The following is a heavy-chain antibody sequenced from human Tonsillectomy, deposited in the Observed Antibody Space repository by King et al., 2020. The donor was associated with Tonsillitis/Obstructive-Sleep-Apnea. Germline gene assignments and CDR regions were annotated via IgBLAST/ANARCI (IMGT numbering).Heavy chain of an antibody. V-gene: IGHV1-46*01. J-gene: IGHJ5*02. CDR1: GYTFTSYY. CDR2: INPSGGST. Sequence: VQLVQSGAEVKKPGASVKVSCKASGYTFTSYYMHWVRQAPGQGLEWMGIINPSGGSTSYAQKFQGRVTMTRDTSTSTVYMELSSLRSEDTAVYYCARGGGITIFGVVTHWFDPWGQGTLVTVSS. D-gene: IGHD3-3*01. CDR3: ARGGGITIFGVVTHWFDP.